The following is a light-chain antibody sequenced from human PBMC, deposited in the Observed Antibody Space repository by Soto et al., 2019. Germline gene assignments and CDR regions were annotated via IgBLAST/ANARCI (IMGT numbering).Light chain of an antibody. CDR2: DAS. V-gene: IGKV1-33*01. J-gene: IGKJ2*01. Sequence: DIQMTQSPSSLSASVGDRVTITCQASQDISNYLNWYQQKPGKAPKLLSYDASNLETGVPSMFSGSGSGTDFTFTISSLQPEDIATYYCQQYDNLPPYSFGQGTKLEIK. CDR3: QQYDNLPPYS. CDR1: QDISNY.